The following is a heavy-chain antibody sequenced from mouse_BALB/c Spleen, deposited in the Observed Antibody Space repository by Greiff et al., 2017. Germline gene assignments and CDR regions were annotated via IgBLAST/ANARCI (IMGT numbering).Heavy chain of an antibody. D-gene: IGHD2-14*01. CDR3: ARGYEAMDY. CDR2: INPGSGGT. V-gene: IGHV1-54*03. J-gene: IGHJ4*01. CDR1: GYAFTNYL. Sequence: QVQLQQSGAELVRPGTSVKVSCKASGYAFTNYLIEWVKQRPGQGLEWIGVINPGSGGTNYNEKFKGKATLTADKSSSTAYMQLSSLTSDDSAVYFCARGYEAMDYWGQGTSVTVSS.